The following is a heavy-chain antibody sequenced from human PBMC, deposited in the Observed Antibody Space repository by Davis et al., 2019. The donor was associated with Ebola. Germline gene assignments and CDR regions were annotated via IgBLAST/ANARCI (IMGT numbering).Heavy chain of an antibody. V-gene: IGHV3-30*18. Sequence: GGSLRLSCAASGFTFSSYGMHWVRQAPGKGLEWVAVISYDGSNKYYADSVKGRFTISRDNSKNTLYLQMNSLRAEDTAVYYCAKVGSSYYYYYYGMDVWGQGTTVTVSS. J-gene: IGHJ6*02. CDR2: ISYDGSNK. CDR1: GFTFSSYG. CDR3: AKVGSSYYYYYYGMDV. D-gene: IGHD3-3*01.